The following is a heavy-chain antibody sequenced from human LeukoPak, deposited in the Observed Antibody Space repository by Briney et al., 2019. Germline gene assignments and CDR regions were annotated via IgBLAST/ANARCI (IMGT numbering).Heavy chain of an antibody. CDR1: GGSFSGYY. D-gene: IGHD3-10*01. Sequence: PSETLSLTCAVYGGSFSGYYWSWIRQPPGKGLEWIGEIHRSGGTNYNPSLKSRVNMSVDTSQSQFSLKLTSVTAADTAVYYCARSNVLLWFGEPRAPWDYWGQGTLVTVSS. CDR2: IHRSGGT. CDR3: ARSNVLLWFGEPRAPWDY. V-gene: IGHV4-34*01. J-gene: IGHJ4*02.